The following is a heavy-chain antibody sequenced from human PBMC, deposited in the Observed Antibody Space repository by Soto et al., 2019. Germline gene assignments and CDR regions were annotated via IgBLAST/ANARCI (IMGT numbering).Heavy chain of an antibody. V-gene: IGHV1-2*04. D-gene: IGHD3-3*01. CDR3: ARDMYYDFWSGHNRSYYYGMDV. CDR1: GYTFTGCY. J-gene: IGHJ6*02. CDR2: INPNSGGT. Sequence: GASVKVSCKASGYTFTGCYMHWVRQAPGQGLEWMGWINPNSGGTNYAQKFQGWVTMTRDTSISTAYMELSRLRSDDTAVYYCARDMYYDFWSGHNRSYYYGMDVWGQGTTVTVSS.